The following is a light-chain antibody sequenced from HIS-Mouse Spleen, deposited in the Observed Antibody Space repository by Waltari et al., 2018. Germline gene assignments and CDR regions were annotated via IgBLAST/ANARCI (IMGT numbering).Light chain of an antibody. CDR1: SSDVGSYKL. CDR2: EGS. J-gene: IGLJ3*02. Sequence: QSALTQPASVSGSPGQSITISCTGTSSDVGSYKLVPWYQQHPGKAPQLMIYEGSKRPSGVSNRFSGSKSGNTASLTISGLQAEDEADYYCCSYAGSSTWVFGGGTKLTVL. V-gene: IGLV2-23*01. CDR3: CSYAGSSTWV.